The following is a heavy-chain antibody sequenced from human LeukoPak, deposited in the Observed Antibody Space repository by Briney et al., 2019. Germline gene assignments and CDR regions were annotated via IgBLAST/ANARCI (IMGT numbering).Heavy chain of an antibody. CDR2: INWNGGST. CDR1: GFTFDDYG. CDR3: ARVREYDFWSGYYSAPNWFDP. Sequence: GGSLRLSCAASGFTFDDYGLSWVRHAPGKGLEWVSGINWNGGSTGYADSVKGRFTISRDNAKNSLYLQMNSLRAEDTALYYCARVREYDFWSGYYSAPNWFDPWGQGTLVTVSS. V-gene: IGHV3-20*04. D-gene: IGHD3-3*01. J-gene: IGHJ5*02.